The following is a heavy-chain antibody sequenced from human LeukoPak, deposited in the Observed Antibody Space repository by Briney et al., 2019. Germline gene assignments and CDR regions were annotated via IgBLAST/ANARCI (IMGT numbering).Heavy chain of an antibody. CDR3: AREAYGGNPPDDAFDI. CDR1: GYIITGYY. CDR2: IYPKSGGT. Sequence: GASVKVSCKASGYIITGYYLHWVRQAPGQGLEWMGRIYPKSGGTNYAQKFQGRVSMTKDTSISIAYMELSRLRSDDTAVYYCAREAYGGNPPDDAFDIWGQGTMVTVS. V-gene: IGHV1-2*06. D-gene: IGHD4-23*01. J-gene: IGHJ3*02.